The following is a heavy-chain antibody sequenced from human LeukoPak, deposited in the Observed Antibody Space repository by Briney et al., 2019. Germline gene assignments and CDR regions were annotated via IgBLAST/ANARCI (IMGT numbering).Heavy chain of an antibody. Sequence: GGSLRLSCAASGFTVSSNYMSWVRQAPGKGLEWVSVIYSGGSTYYADSVKGRFTISRDNSKNTLYLQMNSLRAEDTAVYYCARDSAEYSYGYAFWGQGTLVTVSS. CDR3: ARDSAEYSYGYAF. V-gene: IGHV3-66*01. D-gene: IGHD5-18*01. J-gene: IGHJ4*02. CDR2: IYSGGST. CDR1: GFTVSSNY.